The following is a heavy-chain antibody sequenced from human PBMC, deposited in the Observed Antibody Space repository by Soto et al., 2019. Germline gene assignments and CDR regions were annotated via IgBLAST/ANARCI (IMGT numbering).Heavy chain of an antibody. D-gene: IGHD7-27*01. CDR1: GDSVSSNTAA. J-gene: IGHJ3*02. CDR3: ARDLGAFDI. V-gene: IGHV6-1*01. Sequence: QVQLQQSGPGLVKPSQTLSLTCAVFGDSVSSNTAAWTWIRQSPSRGLEWLGRTYYRSKWYNDYAVSVKSRMTITPDTSRNQFSLQLNSVTPEDTAVYYCARDLGAFDIWGQGTMVTVSS. CDR2: TYYRSKWYN.